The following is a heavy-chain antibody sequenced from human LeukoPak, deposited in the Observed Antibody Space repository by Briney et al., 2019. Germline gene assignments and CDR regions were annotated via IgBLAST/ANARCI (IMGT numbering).Heavy chain of an antibody. CDR2: INPNSGGT. Sequence: ASVKVSCKASGYTFTGYHIHWVRQAPGQGLEWMGLINPNSGGTNYAQKFQGRVTLARDTSISTAYMELSSLTSDDTAVYNCARAESSAFMMILMVGGVVDYWGQGTLVTVSS. J-gene: IGHJ4*02. D-gene: IGHD3-22*01. V-gene: IGHV1-2*02. CDR3: ARAESSAFMMILMVGGVVDY. CDR1: GYTFTGYH.